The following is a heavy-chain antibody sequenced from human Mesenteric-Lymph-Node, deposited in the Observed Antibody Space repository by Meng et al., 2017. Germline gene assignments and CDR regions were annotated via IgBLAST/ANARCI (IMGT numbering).Heavy chain of an antibody. CDR3: ARGELLWDY. D-gene: IGHD2-2*01. Sequence: QVQLQESCPGRVKPSQTQSISCPFSCDSISSGEYLWSWLRQPPGKGLEWIGYMDYRGSTFYNPSLKSRVTISVDTSKNQFSLKLSSVTAADTAVYFCARGELLWDYWGQGTLVTVSS. CDR1: CDSISSGEYL. CDR2: MDYRGST. J-gene: IGHJ4*02. V-gene: IGHV4-30-4*01.